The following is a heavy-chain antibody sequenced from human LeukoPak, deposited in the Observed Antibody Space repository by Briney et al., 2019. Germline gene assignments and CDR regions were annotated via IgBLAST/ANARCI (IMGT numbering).Heavy chain of an antibody. D-gene: IGHD5-12*01. V-gene: IGHV4-59*08. CDR2: IYYSGST. CDR1: GGSISSYY. J-gene: IGHJ4*02. Sequence: SETLSLTCTVSGGSISSYYWSWIRQPPGKGLEWIGYIYYSGSTNYNPSLKSRVTISVDTSKNRFSLKLSSVTAADTAVYYCARHKVATIFDCWGQGTLVTVSS. CDR3: ARHKVATIFDC.